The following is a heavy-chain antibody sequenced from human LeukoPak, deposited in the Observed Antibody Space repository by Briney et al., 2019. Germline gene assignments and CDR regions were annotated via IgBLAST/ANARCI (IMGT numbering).Heavy chain of an antibody. J-gene: IGHJ6*03. CDR3: ARVIVGATTGYYYYYMDV. CDR1: GFTFDDYG. V-gene: IGHV3-20*04. D-gene: IGHD1-26*01. CDR2: INWNGGST. Sequence: PGGSLRLSCAASGFTFDDYGMSWVRQAPGKGLEWVSGINWNGGSTGYADSVKGRFTISRDNAKNSLYLQVNSLRAEDTALYYCARVIVGATTGYYYYYMDVWGKGTTVTVSS.